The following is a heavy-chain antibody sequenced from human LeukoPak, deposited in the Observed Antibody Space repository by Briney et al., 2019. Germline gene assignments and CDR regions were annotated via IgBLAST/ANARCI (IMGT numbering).Heavy chain of an antibody. V-gene: IGHV3-23*01. CDR3: ANPRQDTAMVNYYFDY. D-gene: IGHD5-18*01. CDR1: GFTFSSYA. J-gene: IGHJ4*02. CDR2: ISGSGGST. Sequence: GGSLRLSCAPSGFTFSSYAMSWVRQAPGKGLEWVSAISGSGGSTYYADSVKGPFTISRDNSKNTLYLQMNSLRAEDTAVYYCANPRQDTAMVNYYFDYWGQGTLVTVSS.